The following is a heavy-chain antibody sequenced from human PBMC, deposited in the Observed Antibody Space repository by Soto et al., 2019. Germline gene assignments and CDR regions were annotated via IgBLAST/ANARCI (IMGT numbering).Heavy chain of an antibody. Sequence: QVQLVQSAAELKKPGSSVKVSCKTSGDTFNSYTINWVRQAPGQGLEWMGGIIPLSGMANYAQRFQGRVIITADKSTKTAYMEVSSLRSEXXXXXXCARGTEYYYYG. J-gene: IGHJ6*01. V-gene: IGHV1-69*17. CDR1: GDTFNSYT. CDR2: IIPLSGMA. CDR3: ARGTEYYYYG.